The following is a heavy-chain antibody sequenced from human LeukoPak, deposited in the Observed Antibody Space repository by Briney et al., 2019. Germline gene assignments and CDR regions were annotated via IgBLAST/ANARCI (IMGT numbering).Heavy chain of an antibody. J-gene: IGHJ4*02. CDR3: AKDKFDGSGSYYFDY. CDR2: ISWYGVIT. Sequence: GGSLRLSCAASGFTFDVMHWVRQAPGKGLEWVCLISWYGVITYYAKYVKGRLTRSKDNSKNSLSLQMNSLRAEDTDLYYCAKDKFDGSGSYYFDYWGQGTLVTVSS. V-gene: IGHV3-43D*03. D-gene: IGHD3-10*01. CDR1: GFTFDV.